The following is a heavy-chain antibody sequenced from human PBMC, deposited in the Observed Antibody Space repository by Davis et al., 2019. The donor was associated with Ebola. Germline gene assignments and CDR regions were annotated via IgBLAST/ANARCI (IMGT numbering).Heavy chain of an antibody. J-gene: IGHJ5*02. CDR3: ARGKGWFDP. V-gene: IGHV3-74*01. CDR1: GFTVSSNY. Sequence: HTGGSLRLSCAASGFTVSSNYMSWVRQAPGKGLVWVSRINSEGSSTSYADSVKGRFTISRDNAKNTLYLQMNSLRAEDTAVYYCARGKGWFDPWGQGTLVTVSS. CDR2: INSEGSST.